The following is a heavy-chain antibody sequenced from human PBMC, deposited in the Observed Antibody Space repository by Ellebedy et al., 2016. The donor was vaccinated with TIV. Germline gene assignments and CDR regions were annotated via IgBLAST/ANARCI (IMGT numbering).Heavy chain of an antibody. CDR2: INHSGST. CDR1: GGSFSGYY. CDR3: ARGGVATIRRVTRGGSWFDP. V-gene: IGHV4-34*01. J-gene: IGHJ5*02. Sequence: SETLSLXXAVYGGSFSGYYWSWIRQPPGKGLEWIGEINHSGSTNYNPSLKSRVTISVDTSKNQFSLKLSSVTAADTAVYYCARGGVATIRRVTRGGSWFDPWGQGTLVTVSS. D-gene: IGHD5-12*01.